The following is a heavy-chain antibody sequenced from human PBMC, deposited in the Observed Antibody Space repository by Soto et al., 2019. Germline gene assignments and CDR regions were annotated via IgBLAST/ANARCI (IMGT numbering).Heavy chain of an antibody. CDR1: GYTFTSYY. Sequence: GASVKVSCKASGYTFTSYYMHWVRQAPGQGLEWMGIINPSGGSTSYAQKFQGRVTMTTDTSTSTAYMELRSLRSDDTAVYYCARDRGTGLMVYAINFDYWGQGTLVTVSS. D-gene: IGHD2-8*01. CDR3: ARDRGTGLMVYAINFDY. CDR2: INPSGGST. J-gene: IGHJ4*02. V-gene: IGHV1-46*01.